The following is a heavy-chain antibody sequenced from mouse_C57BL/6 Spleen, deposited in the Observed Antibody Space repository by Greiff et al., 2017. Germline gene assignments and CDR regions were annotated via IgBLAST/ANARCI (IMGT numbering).Heavy chain of an antibody. V-gene: IGHV1-80*01. CDR1: GYAFSSYW. Sequence: VQGVESGAELVKPGASVKISCKASGYAFSSYWLNWVKQRPGKGLEWIGQIYPGDGDTNYNGKFKGKATLTADKSSSTAYMQLSSLTSEDSAVYFCARHYGSSLWYFEVWGTGTTVTVSS. J-gene: IGHJ1*03. CDR3: ARHYGSSLWYFEV. D-gene: IGHD1-1*01. CDR2: IYPGDGDT.